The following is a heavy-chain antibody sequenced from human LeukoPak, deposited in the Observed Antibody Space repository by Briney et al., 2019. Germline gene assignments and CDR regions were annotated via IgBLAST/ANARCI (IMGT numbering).Heavy chain of an antibody. CDR2: INHSGST. Sequence: PSETLSLTCAVYGGSFSGYYWSWIRQPPGKGLEWIGEINHSGSTNYNPSLKSRVTISVDTSKNQFSLKLSSVTAADTAVYYCAREGPYWGSSTSFQHWGQGTLVTVSS. J-gene: IGHJ1*01. CDR3: AREGPYWGSSTSFQH. V-gene: IGHV4-34*01. CDR1: GGSFSGYY. D-gene: IGHD6-13*01.